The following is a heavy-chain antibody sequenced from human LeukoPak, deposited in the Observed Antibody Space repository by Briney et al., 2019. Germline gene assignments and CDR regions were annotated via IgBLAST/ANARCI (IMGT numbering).Heavy chain of an antibody. CDR3: ANNFDY. CDR1: GFNFSNHG. V-gene: IGHV3-33*06. Sequence: GRSLRLSGAASGFNFSNHGMHWVRQAPGKGLEWVAVIWHDGSNKYYKDSVKGRFTISRDNSKNTVSLQMNSLRAEDTAVYYCANNFDYWGQGTLVTVSS. CDR2: IWHDGSNK. J-gene: IGHJ4*02.